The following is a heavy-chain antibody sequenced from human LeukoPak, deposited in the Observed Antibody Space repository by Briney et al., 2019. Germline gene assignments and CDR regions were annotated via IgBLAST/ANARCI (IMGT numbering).Heavy chain of an antibody. V-gene: IGHV1-69*04. CDR3: ARALYSSSWYVGY. J-gene: IGHJ4*02. Sequence: APVRVSCKASGGTFSSYAISWVRQAPGQGLEWMGRIILILGIANSAQKFQGRVTITADKSTSTAYMELSSLRSEDTAVYYCARALYSSSWYVGYWGQGTLVTVSS. CDR1: GGTFSSYA. CDR2: IILILGIA. D-gene: IGHD6-13*01.